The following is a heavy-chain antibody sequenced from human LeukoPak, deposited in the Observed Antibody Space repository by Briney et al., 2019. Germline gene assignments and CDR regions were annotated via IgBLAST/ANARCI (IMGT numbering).Heavy chain of an antibody. Sequence: PGGSLRLSCTDSGFTFSAYARMWVRQAPGKGPEWVSAIRGGGTSEFYADSVRGRFRISRENSKNTLCLQMNSLRAEGTGVYYLARDPDGDYIGAFDMWGPGTMVTASS. CDR2: IRGGGTSE. CDR1: GFTFSAYA. V-gene: IGHV3-23*01. D-gene: IGHD4-17*01. J-gene: IGHJ3*02. CDR3: ARDPDGDYIGAFDM.